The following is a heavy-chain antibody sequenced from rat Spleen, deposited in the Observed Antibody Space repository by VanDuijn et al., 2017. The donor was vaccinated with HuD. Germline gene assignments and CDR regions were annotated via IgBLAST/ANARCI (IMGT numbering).Heavy chain of an antibody. CDR2: ISYDGDTT. Sequence: EVQLVESDGGLVQPGRSLKLSCAASGFTFSNFDMAWVRQAPKKGLEWVAYISYDGDTTYYRDSVKGRFTISRDNAKSTLYLQMDSLRSEDTATYYCARYSIYFDYWGQGVMVTVSS. J-gene: IGHJ2*01. CDR3: ARYSIYFDY. V-gene: IGHV5-29*01. CDR1: GFTFSNFD. D-gene: IGHD1-1*01.